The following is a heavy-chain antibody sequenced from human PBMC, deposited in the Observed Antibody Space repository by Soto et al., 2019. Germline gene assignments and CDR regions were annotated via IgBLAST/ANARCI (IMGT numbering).Heavy chain of an antibody. Sequence: GGSLRLSCAASGFTFSSYAMSWVRQAPGKGLEWVSAISGSGGSTYYADSVKDRFTISRDNSKNTLYLQMNSLRAEDTAVYYCAKHQTVARDAFDIWGQGTMVTVSS. CDR2: ISGSGGST. CDR3: AKHQTVARDAFDI. V-gene: IGHV3-23*01. J-gene: IGHJ3*02. D-gene: IGHD6-19*01. CDR1: GFTFSSYA.